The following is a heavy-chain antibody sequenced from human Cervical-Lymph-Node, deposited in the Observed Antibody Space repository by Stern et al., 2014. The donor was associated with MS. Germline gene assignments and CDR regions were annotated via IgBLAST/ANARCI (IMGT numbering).Heavy chain of an antibody. CDR2: LIPILGPD. Sequence: QVQLVQSGAEVKKPGSSVKVSCKASGGTFSNYAISWVRQAPGQGLEWMGGLIPILGPDNYAQQFTGRVTITADESTNTAFMELSSLRSEDTAVYYCAGGRARDDEYFQHWGQGTLVTVSS. J-gene: IGHJ1*01. CDR3: AGGRARDDEYFQH. D-gene: IGHD5-24*01. CDR1: GGTFSNYA. V-gene: IGHV1-69*01.